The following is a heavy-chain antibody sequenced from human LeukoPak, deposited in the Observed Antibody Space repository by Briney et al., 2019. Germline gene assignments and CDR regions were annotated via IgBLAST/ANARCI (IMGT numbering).Heavy chain of an antibody. CDR3: ARGVPHDFWSGYIFDY. CDR2: IYTSGST. V-gene: IGHV4-61*02. CDR1: GGSISSGSYY. Sequence: SETLSLTCTVSGGSISSGSYYWSWIRQPAGKGLEWIGRIYTSGSTNYNPSLKSRVTISVDTSKNQFSLKLSSVTAADTAVYYCARGVPHDFWSGYIFDYWGQGTLVTVSS. D-gene: IGHD3-3*01. J-gene: IGHJ4*02.